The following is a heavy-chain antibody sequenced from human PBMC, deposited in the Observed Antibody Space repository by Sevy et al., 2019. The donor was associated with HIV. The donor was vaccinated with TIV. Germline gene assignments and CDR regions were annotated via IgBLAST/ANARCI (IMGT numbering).Heavy chain of an antibody. Sequence: ASVKVSCKASGGTFSSYGISWVRQAPGQGLEWMGGIIPILGTVNYAQKFQGRVTITADESTKTAYMELSSLRSEDTAVYYCVKGPHPAVTTSYALDVWGQGTTVTVSS. CDR3: VKGPHPAVTTSYALDV. CDR1: GGTFSSYG. J-gene: IGHJ6*02. CDR2: IIPILGTV. V-gene: IGHV1-69*13. D-gene: IGHD4-17*01.